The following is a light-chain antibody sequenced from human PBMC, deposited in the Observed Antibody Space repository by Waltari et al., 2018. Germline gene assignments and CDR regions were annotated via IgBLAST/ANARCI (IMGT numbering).Light chain of an antibody. CDR1: SSDVGGYNY. V-gene: IGLV2-14*03. CDR2: DVS. J-gene: IGLJ3*02. CDR3: SSYTSSPSWV. Sequence: QSALTQPASVSGSPGQSITISCTGTSSDVGGYNYVSWYQQHPGKATKLMIYDVSNRPSGVSNRFSGSKSGNTASLTISGLQAEDEADYYCSSYTSSPSWVFGGGTKLTVL.